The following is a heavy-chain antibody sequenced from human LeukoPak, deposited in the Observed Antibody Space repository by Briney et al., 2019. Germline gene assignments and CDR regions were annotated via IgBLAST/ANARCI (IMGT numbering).Heavy chain of an antibody. CDR2: ISSVSSTI. CDR1: GFIFSSYS. J-gene: IGHJ4*02. D-gene: IGHD2-15*01. CDR3: ARVHGGYPFDQ. V-gene: IGHV3-48*01. Sequence: GGSLRLSCAASGFIFSSYSMNWVRQAPGKGLEWISFISSVSSTIFYADSVKGRFNISRDNVKNSLYLQMNGLRAEDTAVYYCARVHGGYPFDQWGQGTLVTVSS.